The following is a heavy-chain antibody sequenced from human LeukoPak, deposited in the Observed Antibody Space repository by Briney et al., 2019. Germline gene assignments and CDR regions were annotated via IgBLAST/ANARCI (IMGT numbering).Heavy chain of an antibody. V-gene: IGHV3-9*01. D-gene: IGHD5-12*01. CDR1: GFTFDDYA. J-gene: IGHJ4*02. CDR2: ISWNSGSI. Sequence: GGSLRLSCAASGFTFDDYAMHWVRQAPGKGLEWVSGISWNSGSIGYADSVKGRFTISRDNAKNSLYLHMNSLRAEDTAVYYCASGGYSGYYFDFWGQGTLVTVSS. CDR3: ASGGYSGYYFDF.